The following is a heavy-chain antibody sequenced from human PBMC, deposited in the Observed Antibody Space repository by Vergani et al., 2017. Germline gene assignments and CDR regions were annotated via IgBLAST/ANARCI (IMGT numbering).Heavy chain of an antibody. CDR3: ARGHGYKDEGGMDV. Sequence: QVQLQESGPGLVKPSQTLSLTCTVSGGSISSGSYYLSWIRQPAGKGLEWLGRSYTSGRTNYNPSLKSRVTISVDTSKNQFSLKLSSVTAADTAVYYCARGHGYKDEGGMDVWGQGTTVTVSS. CDR1: GGSISSGSYY. V-gene: IGHV4-61*02. CDR2: SYTSGRT. D-gene: IGHD5-24*01. J-gene: IGHJ6*02.